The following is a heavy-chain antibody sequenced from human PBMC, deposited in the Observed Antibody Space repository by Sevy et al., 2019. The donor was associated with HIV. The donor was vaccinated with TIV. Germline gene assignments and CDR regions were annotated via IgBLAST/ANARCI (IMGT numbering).Heavy chain of an antibody. CDR3: ARGTVLLGIVVVPAARGWFDP. CDR1: GYTFTNYD. J-gene: IGHJ5*02. D-gene: IGHD2-2*03. CDR2: MNPNSGNT. Sequence: ASVKVSCKASGYTFTNYDINRVRQATGQGLEWMGWMNPNSGNTGYAQKFQGRVTMTRNTSISTAYMELSSLRSEDTAVYYCARGTVLLGIVVVPAARGWFDPWGQGTLVTVSS. V-gene: IGHV1-8*01.